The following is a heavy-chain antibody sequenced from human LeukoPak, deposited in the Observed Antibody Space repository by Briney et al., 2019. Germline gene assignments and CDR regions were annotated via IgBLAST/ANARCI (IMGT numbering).Heavy chain of an antibody. CDR2: IKSNTDGGTT. Sequence: GGSLRLSCAASGFIFSNAWMTWVRQAPQKGLEWVGRIKSNTDGGTTDYAAPVKGRFTISSDDSKNTLYLQMNSLETEDTSVYYFTTGGGLYYDFWSGYQYIDYWGQGTLVTVSS. D-gene: IGHD3-3*01. J-gene: IGHJ4*02. CDR1: GFIFSNAW. CDR3: TTGGGLYYDFWSGYQYIDY. V-gene: IGHV3-15*01.